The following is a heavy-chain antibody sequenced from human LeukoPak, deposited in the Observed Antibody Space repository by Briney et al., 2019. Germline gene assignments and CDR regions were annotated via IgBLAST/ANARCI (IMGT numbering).Heavy chain of an antibody. D-gene: IGHD2-2*01. V-gene: IGHV1-46*01. CDR1: GYTFTSYY. J-gene: IGHJ4*02. CDR3: ARGLGGYCSSTSCYGDY. CDR2: INPSGGST. Sequence: ASVKVSCKASGYTFTSYYMHWVRQAPGQGLEWMGIINPSGGSTSYAQKFQGRVTMTRDTSTSTVYMELSSLRSEDTAVYYCARGLGGYCSSTSCYGDYWGQGTLVTVSS.